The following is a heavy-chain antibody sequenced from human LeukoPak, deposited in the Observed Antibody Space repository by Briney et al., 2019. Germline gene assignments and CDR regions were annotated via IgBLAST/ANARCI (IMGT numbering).Heavy chain of an antibody. D-gene: IGHD7-27*01. CDR3: VGGAPNWGFDY. Sequence: ASVKVSCKASGYTFTSYDINWVRQATGHGFEWMGWMSPKSGNTGYAQNFQDRVTMTRDTSISTAYMELSSQRSEDTAVYYCVGGAPNWGFDYWGQGTLVTVSS. V-gene: IGHV1-8*01. CDR1: GYTFTSYD. J-gene: IGHJ4*02. CDR2: MSPKSGNT.